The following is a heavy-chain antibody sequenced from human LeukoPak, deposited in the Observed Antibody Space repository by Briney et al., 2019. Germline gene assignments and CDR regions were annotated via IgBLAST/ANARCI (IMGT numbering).Heavy chain of an antibody. CDR2: IYYSWDT. CDR1: GGSISSTSYY. D-gene: IGHD3-22*01. V-gene: IGHV4-39*01. CDR3: ATTSYYYDSPDY. Sequence: SETLSLTCTVSGGSISSTSYYWGWVRQPPGKGLEWIGSIYYSWDTYYNPSLKSRVTISVGTSKNQFSLKLSSVTAADTAVYYCATTSYYYDSPDYWGQGTLVTVSS. J-gene: IGHJ4*02.